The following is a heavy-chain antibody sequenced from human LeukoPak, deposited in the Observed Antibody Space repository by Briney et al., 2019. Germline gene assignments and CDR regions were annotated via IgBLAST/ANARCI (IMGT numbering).Heavy chain of an antibody. CDR3: ARSVGAVPFDY. V-gene: IGHV1-2*02. D-gene: IGHD1-26*01. CDR2: INPNSGGT. J-gene: IGHJ4*02. CDR1: GYTFTGYY. Sequence: ASVKVSCKASGYTFTGYYMHWVRQAPGQGLEWMGWINPNSGGTNYAQKLQGRVAMTTDTSTSTAYMELRSLRSDDTAVYYCARSVGAVPFDYWGQGTLVTVSS.